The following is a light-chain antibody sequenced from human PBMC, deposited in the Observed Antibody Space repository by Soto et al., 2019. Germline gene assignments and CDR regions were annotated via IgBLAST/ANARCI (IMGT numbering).Light chain of an antibody. V-gene: IGKV3-15*01. Sequence: EIVMTQSPATLSLSPGERAALFCRASQSINSELACYQPKPGQPPRLLIYGASTRAPGVPARFPGSKSGSEFTLTISGLQSEDFAVYYCQQGHNWPLTFGQGTRLQI. CDR2: GAS. CDR1: QSINSE. J-gene: IGKJ2*01. CDR3: QQGHNWPLT.